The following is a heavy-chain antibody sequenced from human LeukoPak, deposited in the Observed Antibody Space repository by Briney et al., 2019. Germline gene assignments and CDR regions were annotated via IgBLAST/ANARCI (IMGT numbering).Heavy chain of an antibody. J-gene: IGHJ5*02. V-gene: IGHV1-18*01. CDR2: ISAYNGNT. D-gene: IGHD6-13*01. CDR3: AIAAAGTLTDWFDP. CDR1: GYTFTSYG. Sequence: ASVKVSCKASGYTFTSYGISWVRQAPGQGLEWMGWISAYNGNTNYAQKLQGRVTMTTDTSTSTAYMELRSLRSDDTAVYHCAIAAAGTLTDWFDPWGQGTLVTVSS.